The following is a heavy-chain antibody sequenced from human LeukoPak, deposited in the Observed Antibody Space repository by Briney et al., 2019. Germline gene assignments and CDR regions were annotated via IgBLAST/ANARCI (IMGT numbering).Heavy chain of an antibody. CDR3: ARDFHGDGYPGPIGDY. V-gene: IGHV1-18*01. D-gene: IGHD5-18*01. CDR1: GYTFTSYG. CDR2: ISAYNGNT. Sequence: ASVKVSCKASGYTFTSYGISWVRQAPGQGLEWMGWISAYNGNTNYAQKLQGRVTMTTDTSTSTAYMELRSLRSDDTAVYYCARDFHGDGYPGPIGDYWGREPWSPSPQ. J-gene: IGHJ4*02.